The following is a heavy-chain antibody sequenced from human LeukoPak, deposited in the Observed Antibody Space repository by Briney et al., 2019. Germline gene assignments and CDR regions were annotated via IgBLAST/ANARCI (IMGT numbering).Heavy chain of an antibody. J-gene: IGHJ4*02. Sequence: RGSLRVSCAASGFTFIGYSMNWVRQAPGKGLEWVSSISSSTSYIYYADSVKGRFTISRDNAKNSLYLQMNSLRAEDTAVYYCAKDYVFRSTTCPDFFDHWGQGTLVTVSS. CDR3: AKDYVFRSTTCPDFFDH. D-gene: IGHD2-2*01. V-gene: IGHV3-21*04. CDR1: GFTFIGYS. CDR2: ISSSTSYI.